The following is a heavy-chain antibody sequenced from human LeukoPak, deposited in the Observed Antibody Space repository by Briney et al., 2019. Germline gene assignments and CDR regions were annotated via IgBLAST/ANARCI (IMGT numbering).Heavy chain of an antibody. D-gene: IGHD2-21*02. Sequence: GGSLRLSCEASGFAFGNYAMNWVRQTPGKGREWVAGIRSSPGSTHYADSVKGRFTISRDNSKNTLHLQMNSLSAEDTAVYYCVKDRRLGDFMGFDYWGQGTLVTVSS. CDR2: IRSSPGST. CDR3: VKDRRLGDFMGFDY. J-gene: IGHJ4*02. V-gene: IGHV3-23*01. CDR1: GFAFGNYA.